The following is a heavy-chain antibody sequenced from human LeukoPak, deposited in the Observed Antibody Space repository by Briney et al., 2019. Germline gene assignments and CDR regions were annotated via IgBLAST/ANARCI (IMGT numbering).Heavy chain of an antibody. CDR1: GFDFSSSW. Sequence: PGGSLRLSCAASGFDFSSSWMHWVRHAPGQGLVWVSRIKGDGISTNYADSVKGRFTISRDNSKNTLYLQMNSLRAEDTAVYYCAVGGQWLVFAAEGFDYWGQGTLVTVSS. V-gene: IGHV3-74*01. CDR2: IKGDGIST. D-gene: IGHD6-19*01. J-gene: IGHJ4*02. CDR3: AVGGQWLVFAAEGFDY.